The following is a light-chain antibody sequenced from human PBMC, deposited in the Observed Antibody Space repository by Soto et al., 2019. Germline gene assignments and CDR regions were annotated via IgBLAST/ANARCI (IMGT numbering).Light chain of an antibody. J-gene: IGKJ5*01. CDR1: QSVGVY. V-gene: IGKV3-11*01. CDR2: VAS. Sequence: DIVLTQSPATMSLSPGERATLSCRASQSVGVYLAWYQQRPGQAPRLLISVASDRATGVPARFSGSGSGTDFTLTISSLEPEDFAVYYCHQRGKWPGTFGQGTRLYIK. CDR3: HQRGKWPGT.